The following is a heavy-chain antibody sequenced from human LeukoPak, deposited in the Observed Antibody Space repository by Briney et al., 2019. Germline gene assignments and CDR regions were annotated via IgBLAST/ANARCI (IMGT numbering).Heavy chain of an antibody. J-gene: IGHJ5*02. V-gene: IGHV5-51*01. CDR1: GYSFTSYW. CDR3: ARHGAYYTSASCYGGGQKGFDP. CDR2: IYPGDSDT. Sequence: GESLKISGKGSGYSFTSYWIAWVRQMPGKGLEWMGIIYPGDSDTRYSPSFQGQVTISADKSISTAYLQWSSLKASDAAMYYCARHGAYYTSASCYGGGQKGFDPWGQGTLVTVSS. D-gene: IGHD2-2*01.